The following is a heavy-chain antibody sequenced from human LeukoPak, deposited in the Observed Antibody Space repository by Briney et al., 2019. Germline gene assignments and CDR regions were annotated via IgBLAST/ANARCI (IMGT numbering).Heavy chain of an antibody. J-gene: IGHJ4*02. CDR1: GYRFTSYW. D-gene: IGHD6-19*01. V-gene: IGHV5-51*01. CDR3: ASSRAVAGTPLDY. Sequence: GESLKISFKGSGYRFTSYWIGWVRPRPGKGLEWMGIIYPGDSDNRYSPSFQGQVTISADKSITTAYLQWSSLKASDTAMYYCASSRAVAGTPLDYWGQGTLATVSS. CDR2: IYPGDSDN.